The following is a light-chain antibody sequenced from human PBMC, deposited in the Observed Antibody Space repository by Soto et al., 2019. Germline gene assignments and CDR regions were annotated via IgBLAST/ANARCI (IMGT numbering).Light chain of an antibody. V-gene: IGLV2-14*01. CDR3: SSYSSSSTRV. Sequence: QSVLTQPASVSGSPGQSITISWTGTSSDVGGYNYVSWYQQHPGKAPKLIIYDVSNRPSGLSNRFSGSKSGNTASLTISGLQAEDEADYYCSSYSSSSTRVFGGGTQLTVL. J-gene: IGLJ7*01. CDR1: SSDVGGYNY. CDR2: DVS.